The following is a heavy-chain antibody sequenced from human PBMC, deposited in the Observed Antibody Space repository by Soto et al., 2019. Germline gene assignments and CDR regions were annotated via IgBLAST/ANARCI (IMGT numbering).Heavy chain of an antibody. CDR1: GFTVSSNY. J-gene: IGHJ6*02. CDR2: IYSGGST. CDR3: ARDLGTTIAVAGYYYYYGMDV. Sequence: PGGSLRLSCAASGFTVSSNYMSWVRQAPGKGLEWVSVIYSGGSTYYADSVKGRFTISRDNSKNTLYLQMNSLRAEDTAVYYCARDLGTTIAVAGYYYYYGMDVWGQGTTVTVSS. D-gene: IGHD6-19*01. V-gene: IGHV3-66*01.